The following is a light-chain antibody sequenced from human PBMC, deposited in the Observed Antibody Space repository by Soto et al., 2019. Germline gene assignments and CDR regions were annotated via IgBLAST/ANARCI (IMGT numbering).Light chain of an antibody. Sequence: PGERAILSCRASQRIRSTYLAWYQQKPGQAPRLLIYDASTRATGIPARFSGSGSGTEFTLTISSLQSEDFAVYYCQQYNSWPLTFGGGTKVDIK. CDR2: DAS. CDR1: QRIRST. CDR3: QQYNSWPLT. J-gene: IGKJ4*01. V-gene: IGKV3-15*01.